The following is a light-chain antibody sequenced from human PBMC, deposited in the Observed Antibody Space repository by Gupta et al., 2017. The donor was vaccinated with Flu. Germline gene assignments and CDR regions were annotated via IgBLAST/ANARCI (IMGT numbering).Light chain of an antibody. J-gene: IGKJ2*01. CDR3: QQRSNWPMYT. CDR1: QSVSDY. V-gene: IGKV3-11*01. Sequence: EIVLTQSPATLSLSPGDRADLSCRASQSVSDYIVWYQQKPGQPPRLLLFSPSTRDAGIPPRFSVSGYGTDFTLTISSREPEDFAVYYCQQRSNWPMYTFGQGTRMDI. CDR2: SPS.